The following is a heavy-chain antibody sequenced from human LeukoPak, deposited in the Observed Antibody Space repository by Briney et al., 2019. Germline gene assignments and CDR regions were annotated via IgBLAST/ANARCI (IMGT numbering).Heavy chain of an antibody. Sequence: GGSLRLSCAASGFTFSSYAMHWVRQAPGKGLEWVAVISYDGSNKYYADSVKGRFTISRDNSKNTLYLQMKSLRAEDTVVYYWARDRRKAGAGTVFDSWGQEPRVTVPS. D-gene: IGHD6-19*01. J-gene: IGHJ4*02. V-gene: IGHV3-30-3*01. CDR3: ARDRRKAGAGTVFDS. CDR2: ISYDGSNK. CDR1: GFTFSSYA.